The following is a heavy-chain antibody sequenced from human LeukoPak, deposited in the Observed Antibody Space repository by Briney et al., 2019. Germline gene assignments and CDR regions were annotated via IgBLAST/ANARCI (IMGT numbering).Heavy chain of an antibody. Sequence: ASVKVSCKASGYTFTSYGISWVRQAPGQGLEWMGWISAYNGNTNYAQKLQGRVTMTTDTSTSTAYMELRSLRSDGTAVYYCARDLRYCTNGVCYHFDYWGQGTLVTVSS. D-gene: IGHD2-8*01. CDR2: ISAYNGNT. V-gene: IGHV1-18*01. J-gene: IGHJ4*02. CDR1: GYTFTSYG. CDR3: ARDLRYCTNGVCYHFDY.